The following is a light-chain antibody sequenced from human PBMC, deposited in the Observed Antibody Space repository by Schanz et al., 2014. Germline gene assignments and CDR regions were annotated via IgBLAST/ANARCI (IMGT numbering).Light chain of an antibody. V-gene: IGLV1-40*01. CDR3: QSYGGEGYV. J-gene: IGLJ1*01. CDR1: TSNLGATYD. Sequence: QSVLTQPPSVSGAPGQRVTISCTGSTSNLGATYDVHWYQQLPGAAPKLLIYANNIRPSGVPDRFSGSKSGTSASLAITGLQTEDEADYYCQSYGGEGYVFGTGTKLTVL. CDR2: ANN.